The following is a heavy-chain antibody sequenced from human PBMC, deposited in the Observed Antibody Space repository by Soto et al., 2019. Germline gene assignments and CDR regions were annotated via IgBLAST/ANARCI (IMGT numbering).Heavy chain of an antibody. CDR3: ASSLLVGYGLEGESD. V-gene: IGHV1-18*01. J-gene: IGHJ4*02. Sequence: QVQLVQSGAEVKKPGASVKVSCKASGYTFTSYGISWVRQAPGQGLEWMGWISAYNGNTNYAQKLQGRVTMTTDTSTSTAYMEVRSLRSDDRAVYYCASSLLVGYGLEGESDWGQGTLVTVSS. D-gene: IGHD5-18*01. CDR2: ISAYNGNT. CDR1: GYTFTSYG.